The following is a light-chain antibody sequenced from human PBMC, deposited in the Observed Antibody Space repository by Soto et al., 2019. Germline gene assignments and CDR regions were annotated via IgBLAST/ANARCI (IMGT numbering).Light chain of an antibody. CDR1: QSMSTY. V-gene: IGKV1-5*03. J-gene: IGKJ1*01. CDR3: QQYNSYSRT. CDR2: KAS. Sequence: DMQMTQGPPSRISSVGKRVAKSKRSSQSMSTYLAWYQQKPGKAPKLLIYKASSLESGVPSRFRDSGSVTEFTLTIGSLPPDEFATHNCQQYNSYSRTVGQGTKVDI.